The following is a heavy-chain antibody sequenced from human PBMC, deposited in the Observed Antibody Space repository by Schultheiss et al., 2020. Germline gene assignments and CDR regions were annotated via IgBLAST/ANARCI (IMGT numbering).Heavy chain of an antibody. CDR1: GYTFTSYD. CDR3: AKPGYSSSSPDY. V-gene: IGHV1-8*01. CDR2: MNPNSGNT. J-gene: IGHJ4*02. D-gene: IGHD6-6*01. Sequence: GGSLRLSCKASGYTFTSYDINWVRQATGQGLEWMGWMNPNSGNTGYAQKFQGRVTMTRNTSISTAYMELSSLRSEDTAVYYCAKPGYSSSSPDYWGQGTLVTVSS.